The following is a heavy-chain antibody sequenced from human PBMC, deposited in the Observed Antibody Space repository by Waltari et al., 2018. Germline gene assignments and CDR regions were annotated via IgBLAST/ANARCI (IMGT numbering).Heavy chain of an antibody. CDR1: GGSISSYS. CDR3: ARGPSSSWYSHTIDY. Sequence: QVQLQESGPGLVKPSDTLSLTCPVSGGSISSYSWSWIRQPPGKGLEWIGYIYYSGSTNYNPSLKSRVTISVDTSKNQFSLKLSSVTAADTAVYYCARGPSSSWYSHTIDYWGQGTLVTVSS. D-gene: IGHD6-13*01. CDR2: IYYSGST. J-gene: IGHJ4*02. V-gene: IGHV4-59*01.